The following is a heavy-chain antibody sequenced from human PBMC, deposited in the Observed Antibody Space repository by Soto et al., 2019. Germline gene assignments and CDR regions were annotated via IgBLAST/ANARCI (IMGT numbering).Heavy chain of an antibody. V-gene: IGHV3-74*01. CDR3: ARALRVPAVYYYYYYGMDV. J-gene: IGHJ6*02. D-gene: IGHD2-2*01. Sequence: GGSLRLSCAASGFTFSSYWMHWVRQAPGKGLVWVSRINSDGSSTSYVDSVKGRFTISRDNAKNTLYLQMNSLRAEDTAVYYCARALRVPAVYYYYYYGMDVWGQGTTVTVSS. CDR1: GFTFSSYW. CDR2: INSDGSST.